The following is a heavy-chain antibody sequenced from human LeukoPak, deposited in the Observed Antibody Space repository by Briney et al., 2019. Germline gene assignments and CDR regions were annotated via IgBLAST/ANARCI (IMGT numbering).Heavy chain of an antibody. J-gene: IGHJ4*02. D-gene: IGHD3-22*01. CDR1: GFTFSSYS. CDR2: ISTSSSYI. CDR3: ARDRKYYDSGGYYPYY. Sequence: PGGSLRLSCAASGFTFSSYSMNWVRPAPGKGLEWVSSISTSSSYIYYADSVKGRFTISRDNAKNSLFLQMNSLRAEDTAVYYCARDRKYYDSGGYYPYYWGQGTLVTVSS. V-gene: IGHV3-21*01.